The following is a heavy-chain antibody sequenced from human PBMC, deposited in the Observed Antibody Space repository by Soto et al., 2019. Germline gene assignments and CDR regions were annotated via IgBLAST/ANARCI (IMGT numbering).Heavy chain of an antibody. CDR2: IWYDGSNK. CDR1: GFTFGSYG. J-gene: IGHJ6*02. V-gene: IGHV3-33*01. D-gene: IGHD6-13*01. CDR3: ARDPPQQLVFATHYYYYGMDV. Sequence: GGSLRLSCAASGFTFGSYGMHWVRQAPGKGLEWVAVIWYDGSNKYYADSVKGRFTISRDNSKNTLYLQMNSLRAEDTAVYYCARDPPQQLVFATHYYYYGMDVWGQGTTVTVSS.